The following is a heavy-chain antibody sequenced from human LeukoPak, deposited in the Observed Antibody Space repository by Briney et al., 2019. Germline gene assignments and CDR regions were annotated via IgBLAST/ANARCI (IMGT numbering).Heavy chain of an antibody. CDR2: FDPEDGET. V-gene: IGHV1-24*01. J-gene: IGHJ4*02. CDR3: ATPGPVEMATRSWYYFDY. Sequence: GASVRVSCKVSGYTLTELSMHWVRQAPGKGLEWMGGFDPEDGETIYAQKFQGRVTMTEDTSTDTAYMELSSLRSEDTAVYYCATPGPVEMATRSWYYFDYWGQGTLVTVSS. D-gene: IGHD5-24*01. CDR1: GYTLTELS.